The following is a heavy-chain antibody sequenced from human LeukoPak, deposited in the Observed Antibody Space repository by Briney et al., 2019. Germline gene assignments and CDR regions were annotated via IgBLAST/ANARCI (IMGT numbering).Heavy chain of an antibody. J-gene: IGHJ6*02. CDR1: GGSFSGYY. CDR2: INHSGST. Sequence: SETLSLTCAVYGGSFSGYYWSWIRQPPGKGLEWIGEINHSGSTNYNPSLKSRVTISVDTSKNQFSLKLSSVTAADTAVYYCARPSRAAADYYGMDVWGQGTTVTVSS. CDR3: ARPSRAAADYYGMDV. D-gene: IGHD6-13*01. V-gene: IGHV4-34*01.